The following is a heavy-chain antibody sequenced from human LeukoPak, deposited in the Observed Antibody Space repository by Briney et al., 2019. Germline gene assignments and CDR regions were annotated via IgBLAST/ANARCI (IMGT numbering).Heavy chain of an antibody. CDR3: VRNAAMAADV. CDR1: GFTFNNYA. CDR2: ISYDGSNK. J-gene: IGHJ3*01. D-gene: IGHD5-18*01. V-gene: IGHV3-30*04. Sequence: GGSLRLSCAASGFTFNNYAMHWVRQAPGKGLQWVAVISYDGSNKYYADSVKGRFTITRDNAKNTLFLQMNSLRADDTAVYYCVRNAAMAADVWGQGTMVTVSS.